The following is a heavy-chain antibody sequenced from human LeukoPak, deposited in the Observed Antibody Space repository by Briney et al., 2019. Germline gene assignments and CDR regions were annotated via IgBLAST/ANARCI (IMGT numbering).Heavy chain of an antibody. Sequence: PGGSLRLSCAASGFTFSSYEMNWVRQAPGKGLEWVSYISSSGSTIYYADSVKGRFTISRDNAKNSLYLQMNSLRAEDTAVCYCARETPLYYDILTGYDAFDIWGQGTMVTVSS. CDR2: ISSSGSTI. J-gene: IGHJ3*02. V-gene: IGHV3-48*03. D-gene: IGHD3-9*01. CDR1: GFTFSSYE. CDR3: ARETPLYYDILTGYDAFDI.